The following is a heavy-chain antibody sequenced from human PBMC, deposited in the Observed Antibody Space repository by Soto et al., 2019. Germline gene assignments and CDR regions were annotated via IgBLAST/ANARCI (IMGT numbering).Heavy chain of an antibody. CDR2: INAGNGNT. CDR3: ARGAARVPSPWFDP. V-gene: IGHV1-3*01. Sequence: ASVKVSCQASGYTFTSYAMHWVRQAPGQRLEWLGWINAGNGNTKYSQKFQGRVTITRDTSASTAYMELSSLRSEDTAVYYCARGAARVPSPWFDPWGQGTLVTVAS. D-gene: IGHD6-6*01. J-gene: IGHJ5*02. CDR1: GYTFTSYA.